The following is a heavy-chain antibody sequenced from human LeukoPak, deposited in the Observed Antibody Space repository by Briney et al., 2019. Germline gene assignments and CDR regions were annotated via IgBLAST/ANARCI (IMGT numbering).Heavy chain of an antibody. D-gene: IGHD3-16*01. CDR3: ARGGGTAGYYCQMDV. Sequence: GGSLRLSCAASGFTVSNNYMSWVRRAPGKGLEWVSIIYIAGTTYHADSVRGRLVISRDNSKNTVYLQMNSLRADDTAVYYCARGGGTAGYYCQMDVWGQGTTVTVSS. CDR1: GFTVSNNY. CDR2: IYIAGTT. J-gene: IGHJ6*02. V-gene: IGHV3-66*01.